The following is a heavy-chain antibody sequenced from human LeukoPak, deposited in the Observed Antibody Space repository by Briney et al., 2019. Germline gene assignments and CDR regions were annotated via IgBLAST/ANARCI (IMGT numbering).Heavy chain of an antibody. J-gene: IGHJ6*02. V-gene: IGHV3-48*03. Sequence: GGSLRLSCAASGFTFSSYEMNWVRQAPGKGLEWVSYISSSGSTIYYADSVKGRFTISRDNAKNSLYLQMNSLRAEDTAVYYCASIGVVISTYYYHGMDVWGQGTTVTVSS. CDR3: ASIGVVISTYYYHGMDV. D-gene: IGHD3-3*01. CDR2: ISSSGSTI. CDR1: GFTFSSYE.